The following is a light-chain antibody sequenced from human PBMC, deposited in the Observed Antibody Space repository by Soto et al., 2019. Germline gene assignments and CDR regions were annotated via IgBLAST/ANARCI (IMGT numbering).Light chain of an antibody. V-gene: IGKV1-33*01. J-gene: IGKJ4*01. CDR2: DGS. CDR1: QDIGKF. Sequence: DIRVTQSPSSLSASAGDRVTIICRASQDIGKFLNWYQQKPGEAPKLLIYDGSSLEEGVPSRFSGSASGTYFTFTISTFQLEDIATYYCQQADNLPVTFGGGT. CDR3: QQADNLPVT.